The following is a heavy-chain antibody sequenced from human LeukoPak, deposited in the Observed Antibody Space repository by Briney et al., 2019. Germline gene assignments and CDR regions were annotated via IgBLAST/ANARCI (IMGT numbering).Heavy chain of an antibody. J-gene: IGHJ3*02. CDR2: TSYDGTRK. V-gene: IGHV3-30*03. CDR1: GFTFSSYG. Sequence: PGRSLRLSCAASGFTFSSYGIHWVRQAPGKGLEWVAVTSYDGTRKYYADSMKGRFTISRDNSKNTLYLQMHSLRAEDTAVYYCARDSSLLGADDAFDIWGQGTMVTVSS. D-gene: IGHD3-10*01. CDR3: ARDSSLLGADDAFDI.